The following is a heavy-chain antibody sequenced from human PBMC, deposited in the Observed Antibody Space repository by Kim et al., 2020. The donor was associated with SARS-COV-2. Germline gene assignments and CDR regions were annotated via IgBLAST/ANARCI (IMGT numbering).Heavy chain of an antibody. CDR1: GYTFTNYP. Sequence: ASVKVSCKASGYTFTNYPVHWVRQAPGQGLEWMGWINTDNGLTKYSQNFQARVTITRDASATTAYMEMNNLRSEDTAVYYCGRDLNGTLWFDPWGQGTLVTVSS. CDR3: GRDLNGTLWFDP. D-gene: IGHD2-8*01. J-gene: IGHJ5*02. CDR2: INTDNGLT. V-gene: IGHV1-3*04.